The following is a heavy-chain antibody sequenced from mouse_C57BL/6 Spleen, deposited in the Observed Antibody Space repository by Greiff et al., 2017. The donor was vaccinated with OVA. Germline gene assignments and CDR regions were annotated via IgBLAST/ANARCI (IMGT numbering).Heavy chain of an antibody. CDR2: INPGSGGT. D-gene: IGHD1-1*01. CDR3: ARRNYYYGSSPYFDY. V-gene: IGHV1-54*01. CDR1: GYAFTNYL. J-gene: IGHJ2*01. Sequence: QVQLQQSGAELVRPGTSVKVSCKASGYAFTNYLIEWVKQRPGQGLEWIGVINPGSGGTNYNEKFKGKATLTADKSSSTAYMQLSSLTSEDSAVYFCARRNYYYGSSPYFDYWGQGTTLTVSS.